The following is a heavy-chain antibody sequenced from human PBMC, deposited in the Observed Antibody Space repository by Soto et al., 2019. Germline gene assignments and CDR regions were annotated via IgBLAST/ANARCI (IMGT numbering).Heavy chain of an antibody. V-gene: IGHV1-2*04. Sequence: QVQLVQSGAEVKKPGASVKVSCKASGYTFTGYYMHWVRQAPGQGLEWMGWINPNSGGTNYAQKFQGWVTMTRDTYISTAYMELSRLRSDDTAVYYCARDGAGSSGWYQGMDVWGQGTTVTVSS. D-gene: IGHD6-19*01. CDR2: INPNSGGT. J-gene: IGHJ6*02. CDR3: ARDGAGSSGWYQGMDV. CDR1: GYTFTGYY.